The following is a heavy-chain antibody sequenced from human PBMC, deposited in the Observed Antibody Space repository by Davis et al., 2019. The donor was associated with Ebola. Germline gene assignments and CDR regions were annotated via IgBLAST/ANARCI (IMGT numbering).Heavy chain of an antibody. Sequence: SVTVSCKASGGTFSSYAISWVRQPPGQGLEWMGRIIPILGIANYAQKFQGRVTITADKSTSTAYMELSSLRSDDTAVYYCARDLYSSGWYAKGYFQHWGQGTLVTVSS. CDR2: IIPILGIA. CDR3: ARDLYSSGWYAKGYFQH. D-gene: IGHD6-19*01. V-gene: IGHV1-69*04. J-gene: IGHJ1*01. CDR1: GGTFSSYA.